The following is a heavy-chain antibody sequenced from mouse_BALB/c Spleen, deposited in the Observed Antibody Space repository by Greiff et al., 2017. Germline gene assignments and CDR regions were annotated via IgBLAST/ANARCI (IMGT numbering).Heavy chain of an antibody. J-gene: IGHJ4*01. CDR2: ISSGGSYT. CDR1: GFTFSSYA. V-gene: IGHV5-9-4*01. CDR3: ARGGYGNYDAMDY. D-gene: IGHD2-1*01. Sequence: EVQLVESGGGLVKPGGSLKLSCAASGFTFSSYAMPWVRQSPEKRLEWVAEISSGGSYTYYPDTVTGRSTISRDNAKNTLYLEMSSLRSEDTAMYYCARGGYGNYDAMDYWGQGTSVTVSS.